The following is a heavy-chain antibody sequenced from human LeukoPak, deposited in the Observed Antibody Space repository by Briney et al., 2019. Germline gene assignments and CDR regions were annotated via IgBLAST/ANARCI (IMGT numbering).Heavy chain of an antibody. D-gene: IGHD6-6*01. Sequence: GGSLRLSCAASGFTFSSYSMNWVRQAPGKGLEWVSSISSSSSYIYYADSVKGRFTISRDNAKNSLYLQMNSLRAEDTAVYYCARDLKQLGLYYYYYMDVWGKGTTVTVSS. V-gene: IGHV3-21*01. CDR3: ARDLKQLGLYYYYYMDV. CDR2: ISSSSSYI. CDR1: GFTFSSYS. J-gene: IGHJ6*03.